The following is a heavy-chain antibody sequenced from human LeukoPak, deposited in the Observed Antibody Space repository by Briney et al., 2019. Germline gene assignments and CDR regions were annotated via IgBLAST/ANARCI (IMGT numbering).Heavy chain of an antibody. CDR3: ARDDSSRGGPVDY. CDR1: GGSISSSSYY. CDR2: IYYSGST. J-gene: IGHJ4*02. Sequence: PSETLSLTCTVSGGSISSSSYYWGWIRQPPGKGLEWIGSIYYSGSTHYNPSLKSRVTISVDTSKNQFSLKLSSVTAADAAVYYCARDDSSRGGPVDYWGQGTLVTVSS. D-gene: IGHD6-13*01. V-gene: IGHV4-39*07.